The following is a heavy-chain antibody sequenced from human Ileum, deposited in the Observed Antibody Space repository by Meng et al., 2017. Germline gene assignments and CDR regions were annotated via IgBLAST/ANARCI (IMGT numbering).Heavy chain of an antibody. CDR3: AKDHDYGGNSCYCDY. V-gene: IGHV3-23*01. CDR1: GFTFSSYA. J-gene: IGHJ4*02. Sequence: GESLKISCAASGFTFSSYAMSWVRQAPGKGLEWVSAISGSGGSTYYADSVKGRFTISRDNSKNTLYLQMNSLRAEDTAVYYCAKDHDYGGNSCYCDYWGQGTLVTVSS. CDR2: ISGSGGST. D-gene: IGHD4-23*01.